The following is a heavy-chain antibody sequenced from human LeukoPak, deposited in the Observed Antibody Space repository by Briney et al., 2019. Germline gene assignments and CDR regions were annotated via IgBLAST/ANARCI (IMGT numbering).Heavy chain of an antibody. J-gene: IGHJ6*02. Sequence: SETLSLTCTVSGXSISSYYWSWIRQPPGKGLEWIGYIYYSGSTNYTPSLKSRVTISVDTSKNQFSLKLSSVTAADTAVYYCARDGPQYGMDVWGQGTTVTVSS. CDR3: ARDGPQYGMDV. V-gene: IGHV4-59*01. CDR2: IYYSGST. CDR1: GXSISSYY.